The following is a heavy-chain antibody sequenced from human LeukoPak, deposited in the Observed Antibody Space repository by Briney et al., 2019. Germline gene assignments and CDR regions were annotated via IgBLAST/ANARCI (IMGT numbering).Heavy chain of an antibody. Sequence: ASVKVSCKASGYTFTGYYMHWVRQAPGQGLEGMGWINPNSGGTNYAQKFQGRVTMTRDTSISTAYMELSRLRSDDTAVYYCARGGKTYYYGSGSYYKSFGGDYWGQGTLVTVSS. D-gene: IGHD3-10*01. CDR3: ARGGKTYYYGSGSYYKSFGGDY. V-gene: IGHV1-2*02. J-gene: IGHJ4*02. CDR2: INPNSGGT. CDR1: GYTFTGYY.